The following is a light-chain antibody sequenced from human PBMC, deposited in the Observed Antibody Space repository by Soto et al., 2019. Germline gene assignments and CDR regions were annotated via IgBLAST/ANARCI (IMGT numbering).Light chain of an antibody. CDR3: NSYKSSSTRV. CDR2: EVS. J-gene: IGLJ1*01. Sequence: QSVLTQPASVSGSPGQSITISCTGTSSDVGGYNYVSWYQQHPGKAPKLMIYEVSNRPSGVSNRFSGSKSGNTASLTISGLQAENEGDYYCNSYKSSSTRVFGTGTKVTVL. CDR1: SSDVGGYNY. V-gene: IGLV2-14*01.